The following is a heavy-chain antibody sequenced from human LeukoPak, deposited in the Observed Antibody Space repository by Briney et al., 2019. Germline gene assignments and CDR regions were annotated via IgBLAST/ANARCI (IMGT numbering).Heavy chain of an antibody. CDR2: ISSTAYTI. CDR3: AKASFGMAYYYYMDV. J-gene: IGHJ6*03. CDR1: GFTFSSYS. Sequence: GGSLRLSCAASGFTFSSYSMNWVRQAPGKGLEWVSYISSTAYTIYYVDSVKGRFTISRDNSKNTLYLQMNSLRTEDTAVYYCAKASFGMAYYYYMDVWGKGTTVTVSS. D-gene: IGHD3-3*01. V-gene: IGHV3-48*01.